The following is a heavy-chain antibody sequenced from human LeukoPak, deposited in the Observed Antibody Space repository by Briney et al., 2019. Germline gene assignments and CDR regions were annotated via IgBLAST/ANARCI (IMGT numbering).Heavy chain of an antibody. D-gene: IGHD2/OR15-2a*01. V-gene: IGHV4-59*08. CDR1: GGSISSYY. CDR3: AGHHPRNTVDF. CDR2: ISDIGSI. J-gene: IGHJ4*02. Sequence: SETLSLTCIVSGGSISSYYWSWIRQPPGKGLEWIAYISDIGSINYNPSLKSRVTISLDTSKDQFSLKLSSVTAADTAVYYCAGHHPRNTVDFWGQGTLVTVSS.